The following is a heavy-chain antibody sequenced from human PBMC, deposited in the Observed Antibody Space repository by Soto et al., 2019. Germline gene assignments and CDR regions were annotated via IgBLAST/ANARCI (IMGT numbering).Heavy chain of an antibody. D-gene: IGHD2-15*01. J-gene: IGHJ6*02. CDR3: AADHCSGGSCCYYYYGMDV. CDR2: IVVGSGNT. CDR1: GFTFTSSA. Sequence: SVKVSCKASGFTFTSSAVQWVRQARGQRLEWIGWIVVGSGNTNYAQKFQERVTITRDMSTSTAYMELSSLRSEDTAVYYCAADHCSGGSCCYYYYGMDVWGQGTTVTVSS. V-gene: IGHV1-58*01.